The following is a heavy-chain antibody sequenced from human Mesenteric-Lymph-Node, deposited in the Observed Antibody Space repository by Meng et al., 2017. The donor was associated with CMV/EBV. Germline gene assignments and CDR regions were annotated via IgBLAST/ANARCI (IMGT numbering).Heavy chain of an antibody. Sequence: SETLSLTCTVSGDSISDSNYYWGWIRQPPGEGLEWIGSIFYSGNTYYNPSLKSRVTISVDTSKNQFSLKLRSVTAADTAVYYCASHGPLGYCSSNNCPVSDWGQGTLVTVSS. CDR3: ASHGPLGYCSSNNCPVSD. CDR2: IFYSGNT. V-gene: IGHV4-39*07. J-gene: IGHJ4*02. D-gene: IGHD2-2*01. CDR1: GDSISDSNYY.